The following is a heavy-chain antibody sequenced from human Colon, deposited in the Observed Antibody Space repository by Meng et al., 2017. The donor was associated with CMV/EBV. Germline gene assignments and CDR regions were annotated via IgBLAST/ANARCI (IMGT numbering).Heavy chain of an antibody. V-gene: IGHV3-74*01. CDR3: VRGAATENYYYYAMDV. CDR2: IDNDGSGT. D-gene: IGHD2-15*01. J-gene: IGHJ6*02. Sequence: GGSLRLSCAASGFTFGSHCMHWVRQAPGKGLVWVSHIDNDGSGTSYADSVKGRFTISRDNAKNTLHLQMNSLRVEDTAVYYCVRGAATENYYYYAMDVWGQGTTVTVSS. CDR1: GFTFGSHC.